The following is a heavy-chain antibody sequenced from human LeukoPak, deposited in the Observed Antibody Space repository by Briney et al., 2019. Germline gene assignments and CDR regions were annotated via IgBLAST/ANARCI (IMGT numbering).Heavy chain of an antibody. Sequence: GSSVKVSCKASRGTFSSYAISWVRQAPGQGLEWMGGIIPIFGTANYAQKFQGRVTITADESTSTAYMELSSLRSEDTAVYYCARDGRVAPVWFGESGAYYYYYMDVRGKGTTVTVSS. CDR2: IIPIFGTA. D-gene: IGHD3-10*01. J-gene: IGHJ6*03. V-gene: IGHV1-69*01. CDR3: ARDGRVAPVWFGESGAYYYYYMDV. CDR1: RGTFSSYA.